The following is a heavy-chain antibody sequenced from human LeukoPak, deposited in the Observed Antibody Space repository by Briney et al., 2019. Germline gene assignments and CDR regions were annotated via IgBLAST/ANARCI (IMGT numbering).Heavy chain of an antibody. CDR1: GGSISSSNW. D-gene: IGHD6-19*01. Sequence: SETLSLTCAVSGGSISSSNWWSWVRQPPGKGLEWIGEIYHSGSTNYNPSLKSRVTISVDKSKNQFSLKLSSVTAADTAVYYCARMYSSAYYGMDVWGKGTTVNVSS. V-gene: IGHV4-4*02. CDR3: ARMYSSAYYGMDV. CDR2: IYHSGST. J-gene: IGHJ6*04.